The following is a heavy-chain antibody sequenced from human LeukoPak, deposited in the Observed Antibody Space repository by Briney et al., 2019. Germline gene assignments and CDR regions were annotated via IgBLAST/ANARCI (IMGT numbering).Heavy chain of an antibody. CDR2: IIPIFGTA. D-gene: IGHD3-10*01. J-gene: IGHJ6*02. V-gene: IGHV1-69*13. CDR3: ARGREVRYYYYYGMDV. CDR1: GGTFSSYA. Sequence: RASVTVSCTASGGTFSSYAISWVRQAPGQGLEWMGGIIPIFGTANYAQKFQGRVTITADESTSTAYMELSSLRSEDTAVYYCARGREVRYYYYYGMDVWGQGTTVTVSS.